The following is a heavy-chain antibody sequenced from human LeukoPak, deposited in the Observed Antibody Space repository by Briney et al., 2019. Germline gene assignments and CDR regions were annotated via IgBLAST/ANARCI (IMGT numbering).Heavy chain of an antibody. V-gene: IGHV1-24*01. D-gene: IGHD1-1*01. CDR1: GYTLTELS. CDR3: ARDRGWNDDNWFDP. Sequence: ASVKVSCKVSGYTLTELSMHWVRQAPGKGLEWMGGFDPEDGETIYAQKFQGRVTITADKSTSTAYMELSSLRSEDTAVYYCARDRGWNDDNWFDPWGQGTLVTVSS. CDR2: FDPEDGET. J-gene: IGHJ5*02.